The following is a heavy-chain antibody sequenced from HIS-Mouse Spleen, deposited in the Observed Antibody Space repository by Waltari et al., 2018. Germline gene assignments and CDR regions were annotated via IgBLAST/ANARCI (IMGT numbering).Heavy chain of an antibody. CDR2: ISPVLGIA. Sequence: QVQLVQSGAEVKKPGSSVKVSCKASGGTFSSYAISWVRQAPGQGLEWMGRISPVLGIANYAQKVQGRVTITADKSTSTAYMELSSLRSEDTAVYYCARDGTTAYWGQGTLVTVSS. D-gene: IGHD1-7*01. CDR3: ARDGTTAY. V-gene: IGHV1-69*04. CDR1: GGTFSSYA. J-gene: IGHJ4*02.